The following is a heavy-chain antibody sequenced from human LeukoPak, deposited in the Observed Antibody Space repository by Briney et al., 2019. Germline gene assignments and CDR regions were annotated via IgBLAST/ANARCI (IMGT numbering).Heavy chain of an antibody. D-gene: IGHD2-2*01. CDR2: LSSSGRYT. CDR3: ARHSEGPVNDAFDI. J-gene: IGHJ3*02. V-gene: IGHV3-11*03. Sequence: GGSLRLSCAASGFSFSEYYMTWIRQAPGKGLEWVSNLSSSGRYTNYSDSVRGRFTISRDNAKKSLYLQMNSLRAEDTAVYYCARHSEGPVNDAFDIWGQGTKVTVSS. CDR1: GFSFSEYY.